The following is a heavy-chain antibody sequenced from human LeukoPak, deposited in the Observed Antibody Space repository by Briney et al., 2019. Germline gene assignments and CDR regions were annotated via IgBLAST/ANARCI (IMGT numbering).Heavy chain of an antibody. CDR1: GLTFSNYW. J-gene: IGHJ6*02. Sequence: GGSLRLSCAASGLTFSNYWMRWVRQAPGKGLEWVANIKQDGREKYYVDSVKGRFTISRDNAKNSLSLQMDSLRAEDTAVYYCARDQMGPYYGMDVWGQGTTVTVSS. V-gene: IGHV3-7*03. D-gene: IGHD5-24*01. CDR2: IKQDGREK. CDR3: ARDQMGPYYGMDV.